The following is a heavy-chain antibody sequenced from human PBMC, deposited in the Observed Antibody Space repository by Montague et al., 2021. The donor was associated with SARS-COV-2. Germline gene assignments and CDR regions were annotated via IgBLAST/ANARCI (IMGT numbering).Heavy chain of an antibody. CDR1: GGSFSGYY. Sequence: SETLSLTCAVYGGSFSGYYWTWIRQSPGKGLEWIAEINHSGTTNYNFNPSLRSRVTISVDTSKSQVSLKLSSVTAADTGVYYCARWGPQSFTLIGLRGKSASDYWGHGTLVTVSS. D-gene: IGHD4-23*01. CDR3: ARWGPQSFTLIGLRGKSASDY. J-gene: IGHJ4*01. V-gene: IGHV4-34*01. CDR2: INHSGTT.